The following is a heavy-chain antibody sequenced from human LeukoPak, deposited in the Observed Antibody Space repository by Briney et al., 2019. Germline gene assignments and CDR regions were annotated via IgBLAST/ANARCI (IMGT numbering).Heavy chain of an antibody. CDR3: TRLRRRHQKVGYCSSTSCYNWYFDL. CDR2: INHSGST. J-gene: IGHJ2*01. Sequence: PSETLSLTCAVYGGSFSGYYWSWIRQPPGKGLEWIGEINHSGSTNYNPSLKSRVTISVDTSKNQFSLKLSSVTAADTAVYYCTRLRRRHQKVGYCSSTSCYNWYFDLWGRGTLVTVSS. CDR1: GGSFSGYY. V-gene: IGHV4-34*01. D-gene: IGHD2-2*02.